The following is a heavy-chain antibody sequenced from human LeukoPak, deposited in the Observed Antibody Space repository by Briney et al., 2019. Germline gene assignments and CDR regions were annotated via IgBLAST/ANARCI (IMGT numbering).Heavy chain of an antibody. D-gene: IGHD6-19*01. CDR3: ARVRAFIAVAGSWFDP. V-gene: IGHV1-8*01. CDR1: GYTFTSYD. CDR2: MNPNSGNT. Sequence: ASVKVSCKASGYTFTSYDINWVRQATGQGREWMGWMNPNSGNTGYAQKFQGRVTMTRNTSISTAYMELSSLRSEDTAVYYCARVRAFIAVAGSWFDPWGQGTLVTVSS. J-gene: IGHJ5*02.